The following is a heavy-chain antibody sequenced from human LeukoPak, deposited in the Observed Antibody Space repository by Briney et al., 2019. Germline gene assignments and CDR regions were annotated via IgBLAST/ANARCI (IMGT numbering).Heavy chain of an antibody. CDR1: GYTFTSYD. D-gene: IGHD3-3*01. Sequence: AASVKVSCKASGYTFTSYDINWVRQATGQGLEWMGWMNPNSGNTGYAQKFQGRVTMTRNTSISTAYMELSSLRFEDTAVYYCARDNRFGVVMTDYYGLDVWGQGTTVTVSS. J-gene: IGHJ6*02. CDR3: ARDNRFGVVMTDYYGLDV. V-gene: IGHV1-8*01. CDR2: MNPNSGNT.